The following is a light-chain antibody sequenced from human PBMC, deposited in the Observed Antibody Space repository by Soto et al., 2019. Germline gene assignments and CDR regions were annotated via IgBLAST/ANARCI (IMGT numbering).Light chain of an antibody. J-gene: IGKJ5*01. Sequence: DIQMTQSPSSVSAAVGDRVTITCRASQGMSSWLAWYQQKPGRAPKLLIYAASSLQGGVPSRFSGSGSGTDVTLNSSSLQPEDLATYSCQQANSFPITGGQGPRLEI. CDR1: QGMSSW. V-gene: IGKV1-12*01. CDR3: QQANSFPIT. CDR2: AAS.